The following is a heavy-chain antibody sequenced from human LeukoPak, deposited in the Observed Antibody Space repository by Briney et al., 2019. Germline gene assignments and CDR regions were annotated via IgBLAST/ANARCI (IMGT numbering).Heavy chain of an antibody. J-gene: IGHJ4*02. V-gene: IGHV3-74*01. Sequence: PGGSLRLSCAASGFTFSSYWLHWVRQVPGKGLVGVSRIKSDGSGTSHADSVKGRFTISTDNAKNTLFLQMNSLRAEDTAVYYCVRGWTSTSSFDYWGQGTLVTVSS. D-gene: IGHD2-2*01. CDR2: IKSDGSGT. CDR1: GFTFSSYW. CDR3: VRGWTSTSSFDY.